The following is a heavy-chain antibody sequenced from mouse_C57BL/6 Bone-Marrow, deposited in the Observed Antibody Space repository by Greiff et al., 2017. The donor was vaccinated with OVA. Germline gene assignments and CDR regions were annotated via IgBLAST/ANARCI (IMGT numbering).Heavy chain of an antibody. J-gene: IGHJ4*01. CDR2: INPNYGTT. V-gene: IGHV1-39*01. Sequence: VQLQQSGPELVKPGASVKISCKASGYSFTDYNMNWVKQSNGKSLEWIGVINPNYGTTSYNQKFKGKATLTVDQSSSTAYMQLNSLTSEDSAVYYCARGGFPKFITTVGSMDYWGQGTSVTVSS. CDR3: ARGGFPKFITTVGSMDY. D-gene: IGHD1-1*01. CDR1: GYSFTDYN.